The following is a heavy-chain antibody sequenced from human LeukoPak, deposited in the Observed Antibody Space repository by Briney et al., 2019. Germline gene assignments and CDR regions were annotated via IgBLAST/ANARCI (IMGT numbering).Heavy chain of an antibody. J-gene: IGHJ4*02. CDR2: ISGSGGST. Sequence: GGSLRLSCAASGFTFSSYGMSWVRQAPGKGLEWVSAISGSGGSTYYADSVKGRFTISRDSSKNTLDLQLNSLRAEDTAVYYCARFDSASGSLDFWGQGTLVTVSS. CDR1: GFTFSSYG. CDR3: ARFDSASGSLDF. V-gene: IGHV3-23*01. D-gene: IGHD3-10*01.